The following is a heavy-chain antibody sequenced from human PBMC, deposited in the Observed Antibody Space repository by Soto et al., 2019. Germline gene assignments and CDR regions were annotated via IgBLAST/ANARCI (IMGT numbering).Heavy chain of an antibody. CDR1: GNIFNDYE. J-gene: IGHJ4*02. V-gene: IGHV1-3*01. CDR2: ISGGNGNT. Sequence: QVHLVQSGAEVKAPGASVRISCATSGNIFNDYEIHWLRQAPGQRLEWMGWISGGNGNTGSPQRFQSRVTMSRDTSARTSYVELRSLSPEDTAVYYCATAISATTFDHWGQGTLVTVSP. CDR3: ATAISATTFDH.